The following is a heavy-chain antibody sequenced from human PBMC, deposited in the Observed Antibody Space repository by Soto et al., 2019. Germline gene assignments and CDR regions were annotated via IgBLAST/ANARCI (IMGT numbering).Heavy chain of an antibody. J-gene: IGHJ5*01. CDR3: ASGLVEYSSSWFDY. V-gene: IGHV3-64*01. CDR1: GFTFSSYA. Sequence: PGGSLRLSCAASGFTFSSYAMHWVRQAPGKGLEYVSAISSNGGSTYYANSVKGRFTISRDNSKNTLYLQMGSLRAEDMAVYYCASGLVEYSSSWFDYWGQGTPVTGSS. D-gene: IGHD6-13*01. CDR2: ISSNGGST.